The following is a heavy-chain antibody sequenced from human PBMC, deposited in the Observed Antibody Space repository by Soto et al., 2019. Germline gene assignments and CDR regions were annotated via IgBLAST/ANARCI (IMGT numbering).Heavy chain of an antibody. CDR3: ATGGGYPGSNFYGAY. D-gene: IGHD1-26*01. J-gene: IGHJ4*02. V-gene: IGHV3-15*01. Sequence: EVPLVESGGGLVEPGGSIRLSCVASGFTFTKAYMTWVRQAPGKGLEWVGRIKGSHAGGTTDYATSVKGRFTISRDDSKNTLYLQMNSLKREDTSVYYCATGGGYPGSNFYGAYWGQGTLVTVSS. CDR1: GFTFTKAY. CDR2: IKGSHAGGTT.